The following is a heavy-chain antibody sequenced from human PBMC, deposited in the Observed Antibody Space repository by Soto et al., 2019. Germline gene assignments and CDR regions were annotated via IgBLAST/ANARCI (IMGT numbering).Heavy chain of an antibody. CDR3: ARDRYDYVWGSNYFDY. CDR1: GGSISSGDYY. J-gene: IGHJ4*02. D-gene: IGHD3-16*01. Sequence: QVQLQESGPGLVKPSQTLSLTCTVSGGSISSGDYYWSWIRQPPGKGLEWIGYIYYSGSTYYNPFLKSRVTISVDTSKNQFSLKLSSVTAADTAVYYCARDRYDYVWGSNYFDYWGQGTLVTVSS. CDR2: IYYSGST. V-gene: IGHV4-30-4*01.